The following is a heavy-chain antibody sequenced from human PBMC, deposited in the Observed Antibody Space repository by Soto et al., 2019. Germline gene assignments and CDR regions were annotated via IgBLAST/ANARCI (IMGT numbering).Heavy chain of an antibody. J-gene: IGHJ4*02. Sequence: GGSLRLSRAASGFTFTRYSMNWVRQAPGKGLEWVSSISSTTNYIYYGDSMKGRFTISRDNAKNSLYLEMNSLRAEDTAVYYCARESEDLTSNFDYWGQGTLVTVSS. V-gene: IGHV3-21*06. CDR3: ARESEDLTSNFDY. CDR2: ISSTTNYI. CDR1: GFTFTRYS.